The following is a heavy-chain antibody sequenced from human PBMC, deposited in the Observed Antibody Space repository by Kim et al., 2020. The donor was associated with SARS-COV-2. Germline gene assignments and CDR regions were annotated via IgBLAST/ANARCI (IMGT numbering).Heavy chain of an antibody. Sequence: GGSLRLSCGASGFTFKNYGMQWVRQAPGQGLEWLPVISHDGTVTYYADSVKGRFTISRDNSRNKLSLQMNSLRAEDTAIYYCAKEQTPFSAMNFDFWGQG. J-gene: IGHJ4*02. V-gene: IGHV3-30*18. CDR1: GFTFKNYG. CDR2: ISHDGTVT. CDR3: AKEQTPFSAMNFDF. D-gene: IGHD2-15*01.